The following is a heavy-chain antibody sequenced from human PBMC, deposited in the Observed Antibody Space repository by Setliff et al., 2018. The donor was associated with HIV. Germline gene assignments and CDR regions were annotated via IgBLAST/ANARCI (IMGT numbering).Heavy chain of an antibody. D-gene: IGHD3-3*01. V-gene: IGHV3-30*03. CDR3: TRATYFSFWSGNFYGMDV. Sequence: PGGSLRLSCVGSGFKFSDSVMHWVRQAPGKGLEWVAVMSYDENHQDYGDSLKGRFIISRDNSKNTLELQINSLRPEDTAIYYCTRATYFSFWSGNFYGMDVWGQGTTVTVSS. CDR1: GFKFSDSV. J-gene: IGHJ6*02. CDR2: MSYDENHQ.